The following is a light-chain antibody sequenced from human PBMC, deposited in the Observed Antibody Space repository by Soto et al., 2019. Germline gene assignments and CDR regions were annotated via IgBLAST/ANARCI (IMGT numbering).Light chain of an antibody. CDR3: QQRSNWPVT. Sequence: EIVLTQSPATLSLSPGEGATLSCRASQSVRSYLAWYQQKPGQAPRLLIYDASNRATGIPARFSGSGSGTEFTLIISSLEPEDFAVYYCQQRSNWPVTFGLGTKVEV. V-gene: IGKV3-11*01. CDR2: DAS. J-gene: IGKJ1*01. CDR1: QSVRSY.